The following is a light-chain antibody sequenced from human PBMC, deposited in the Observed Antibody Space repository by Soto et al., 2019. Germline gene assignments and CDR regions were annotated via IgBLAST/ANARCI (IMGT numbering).Light chain of an antibody. V-gene: IGLV2-11*01. CDR2: DVS. CDR3: CSYAGSYT. J-gene: IGLJ2*01. CDR1: SSDVGGYNY. Sequence: QSALTQPRSVSGSPGQSVTISCTGTSSDVGGYNYVSWYQQHPGKAPKLMIYDVSKRPSGVPDRFSGSKSGNTASLTISGLQAEDEADYYCCSYAGSYTLGGGTKVTV.